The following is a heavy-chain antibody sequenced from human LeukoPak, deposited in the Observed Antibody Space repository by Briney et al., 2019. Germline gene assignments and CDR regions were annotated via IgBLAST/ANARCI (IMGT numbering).Heavy chain of an antibody. J-gene: IGHJ4*02. CDR2: TRYDGSNK. CDR3: AKDYYDSSGYPYFDY. V-gene: IGHV3-30*02. CDR1: GFTFSSYG. D-gene: IGHD3-22*01. Sequence: GGSLRLSCAASGFTFSSYGMHWVRQAPGKGLEWVAFTRYDGSNKYYADSVKGRFTISRDNSKNTLYLQMNSLRAEDTAVYYCAKDYYDSSGYPYFDYWGQGTLVTVSS.